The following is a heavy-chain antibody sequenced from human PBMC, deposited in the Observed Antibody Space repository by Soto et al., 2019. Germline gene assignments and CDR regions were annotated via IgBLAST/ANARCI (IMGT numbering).Heavy chain of an antibody. J-gene: IGHJ6*02. CDR2: ISYDGSNK. V-gene: IGHV3-30-3*01. CDR3: ARVKAVAGTSLFNYYYYYGMDV. D-gene: IGHD6-19*01. CDR1: GFTFSSYA. Sequence: VQLVESGGGVVQPGRSLRLSCAASGFTFSSYAMHWVRQAPGKGLEWVAVISYDGSNKYYADSVKGRFTISRDNSKNTLYLQMNSLRAEDTAVYYCARVKAVAGTSLFNYYYYYGMDVWGQGTTVTVSS.